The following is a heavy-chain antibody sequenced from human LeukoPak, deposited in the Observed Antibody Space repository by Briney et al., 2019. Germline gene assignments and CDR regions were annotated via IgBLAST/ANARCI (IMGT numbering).Heavy chain of an antibody. J-gene: IGHJ4*02. CDR2: IKQDGSEK. Sequence: PGGSLRLSCAASGFTFSRYWMTWVRQAPGKGLEWVANIKQDGSEKHYVGSVKGRFTISRDNAKNSLYLQMNSLRAEDTAVYYCASFGSGWSFDYWGQGTLVTVSS. V-gene: IGHV3-7*01. D-gene: IGHD6-19*01. CDR3: ASFGSGWSFDY. CDR1: GFTFSRYW.